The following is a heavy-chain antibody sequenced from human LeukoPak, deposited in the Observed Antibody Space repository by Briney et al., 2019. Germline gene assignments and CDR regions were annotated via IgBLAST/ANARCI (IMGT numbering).Heavy chain of an antibody. J-gene: IGHJ4*02. CDR3: ARTLYGSGSYGFDY. CDR1: GFTFSSYG. CDR2: IRYDGSNK. Sequence: GGSLRLSCAASGFTFSSYGMHWVRQAPGKGLEWVAFIRYDGSNKYYADSVKGRFTISRDNSKNTLYLQMNSLRAEDTAVYYCARTLYGSGSYGFDYWGQGTLVTVSS. V-gene: IGHV3-30*02. D-gene: IGHD3-10*01.